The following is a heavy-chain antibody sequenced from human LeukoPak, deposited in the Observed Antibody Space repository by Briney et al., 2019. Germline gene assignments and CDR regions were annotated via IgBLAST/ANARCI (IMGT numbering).Heavy chain of an antibody. Sequence: ASVKVSCKASGGTFSSYAISWVRQAPGQGLEWMGIINPSGGSTSYAQKFQGRVTMTRDTSTSTVYMELSSLRSEDTAVYYCARSPDSSVFWFDPWGQGTLVTVSS. V-gene: IGHV1-46*01. CDR3: ARSPDSSVFWFDP. D-gene: IGHD3-22*01. CDR1: GGTFSSYA. J-gene: IGHJ5*02. CDR2: INPSGGST.